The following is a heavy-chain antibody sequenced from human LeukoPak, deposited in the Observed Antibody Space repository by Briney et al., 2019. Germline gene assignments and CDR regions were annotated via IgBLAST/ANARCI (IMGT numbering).Heavy chain of an antibody. CDR2: ISYDGSNK. J-gene: IGHJ4*02. V-gene: IGHV3-30-3*01. CDR3: ARVIPRITMVRGPFDY. D-gene: IGHD3-10*01. Sequence: PGRSRRLSCAASGFTFSSYAMHWVRQAPGKGLEWVAVISYDGSNKYYADSVKGRFTISRDNSKNTLYLQMNSLRAEDTAVYYCARVIPRITMVRGPFDYWGQGTLVTVSS. CDR1: GFTFSSYA.